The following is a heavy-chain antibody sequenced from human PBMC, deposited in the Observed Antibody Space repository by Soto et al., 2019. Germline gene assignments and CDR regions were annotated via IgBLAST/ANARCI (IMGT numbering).Heavy chain of an antibody. CDR3: TTNRIGYCTNGVCEEFDY. Sequence: GGSLRLSCAASGFTFSNAWMSWVRQAPGKGLEWVGRIKRKNDGGTTDYAAPVKGRFTISRDDSKNTLYLQMNSLKTEDTAVYYCTTNRIGYCTNGVCEEFDYWGQGTLVTAPQ. CDR1: GFTFSNAW. V-gene: IGHV3-15*01. D-gene: IGHD2-8*01. CDR2: IKRKNDGGTT. J-gene: IGHJ4*02.